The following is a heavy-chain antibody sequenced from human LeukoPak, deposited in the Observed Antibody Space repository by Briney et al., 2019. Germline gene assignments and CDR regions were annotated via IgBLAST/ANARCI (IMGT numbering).Heavy chain of an antibody. D-gene: IGHD3-16*02. CDR3: ARDSLEDYVWGSCRYWFDY. CDR2: ISSSSSYI. CDR1: GFTFSSYS. V-gene: IGHV3-21*01. Sequence: GGSLRLSCAASGFTFSSYSMNWVRQAPGKGLEWVSSISSSSSYIYYADSVKGRFTISRDNAKNSLYLQMNSLRAEDTAVYYCARDSLEDYVWGSCRYWFDYWGQGTLVTVSS. J-gene: IGHJ4*02.